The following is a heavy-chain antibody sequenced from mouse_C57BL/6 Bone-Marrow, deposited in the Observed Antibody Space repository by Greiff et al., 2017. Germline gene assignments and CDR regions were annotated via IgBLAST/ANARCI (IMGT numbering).Heavy chain of an antibody. CDR3: ARRLHGYYFDY. Sequence: QVTLKESGPGILQPSQTLSLTCSFSGFSLSTSGMGVSWIRQPSGKGLEWLAHIYWDDDKRYNPSLKSRLTISKDTSRNQVFLKITSVDTADTSTYYCARRLHGYYFDYWRQGTTLTVSS. J-gene: IGHJ2*01. V-gene: IGHV8-12*01. CDR2: IYWDDDK. CDR1: GFSLSTSGMG.